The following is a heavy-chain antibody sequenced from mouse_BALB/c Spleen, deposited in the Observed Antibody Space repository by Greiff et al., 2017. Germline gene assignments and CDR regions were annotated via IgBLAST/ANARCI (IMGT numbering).Heavy chain of an antibody. V-gene: IGHV5-17*02. CDR3: AREGTTVVGYAMDY. CDR1: GFTFSSFG. D-gene: IGHD1-1*01. CDR2: ISSGSSTI. Sequence: EVKLMESGGGLVQPGGSRKLSCAASGFTFSSFGMHWVRQAPEKGLEWVAYISSGSSTIYYADTVKGRFTISRDNPKNTLFLQMTSLRSEDTAMYYCAREGTTVVGYAMDYWGQGTSVTVSS. J-gene: IGHJ4*01.